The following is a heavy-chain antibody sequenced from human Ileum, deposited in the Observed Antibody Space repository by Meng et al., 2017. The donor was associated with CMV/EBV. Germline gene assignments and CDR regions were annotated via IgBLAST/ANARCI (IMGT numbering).Heavy chain of an antibody. V-gene: IGHV3-21*06. CDR1: GFTFSTYG. J-gene: IGHJ4*02. D-gene: IGHD6-13*01. CDR2: ISPSSSYK. Sequence: GESLKISCVVSGFTFSTYGMNWVRQAPGAGLEWVSSISPSSSYKYYADSVKGRFTISRDNAKNSVYLEMYSLRAEDTAVYYCVRLEPLAAGGFFDYWGQGTLVTVSS. CDR3: VRLEPLAAGGFFDY.